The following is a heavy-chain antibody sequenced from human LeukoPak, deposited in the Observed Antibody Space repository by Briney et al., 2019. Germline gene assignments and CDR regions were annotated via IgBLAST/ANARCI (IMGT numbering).Heavy chain of an antibody. V-gene: IGHV1-69*13. J-gene: IGHJ4*02. Sequence: ASVKVSCKASGGTFTSYGISWVRQAPGQGLEWMVGIIPMFGTTRYAQKLQGRVTSTADQSTRTAYMQMSSLRSEDTALYYCSTVGSSASDPYAYWGQGTLVTVSS. D-gene: IGHD2-2*01. CDR3: STVGSSASDPYAY. CDR2: IIPMFGTT. CDR1: GGTFTSYG.